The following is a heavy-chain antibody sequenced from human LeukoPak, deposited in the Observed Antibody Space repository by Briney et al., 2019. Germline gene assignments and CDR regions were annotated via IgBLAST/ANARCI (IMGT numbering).Heavy chain of an antibody. D-gene: IGHD6-19*01. CDR1: GGSISSYY. Sequence: SETLSLTCTVSGGSISSYYWSWIRQPPGEGLEWIGYIYYSGSTNYNPSLKSRVTISVDTSKNQFSLKLSFVTAADTAVYYCARDRISSGLDYWGQGTLVTVSS. CDR3: ARDRISSGLDY. J-gene: IGHJ4*02. V-gene: IGHV4-59*01. CDR2: IYYSGST.